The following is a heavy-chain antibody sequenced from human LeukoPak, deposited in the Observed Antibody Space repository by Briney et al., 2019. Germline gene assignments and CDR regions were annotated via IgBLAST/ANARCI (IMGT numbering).Heavy chain of an antibody. CDR1: GYTFTNYA. Sequence: ASVKVSCKTSGYTFTNYAINWVRQAPGQGLEFMGWINTGTGNPTYAQDFKGRFVFSLDTSVSTAYLQISILKPEDTAVYYYASMGSYSFDYWGQGTLVTVSS. CDR3: ASMGSYSFDY. CDR2: INTGTGNP. J-gene: IGHJ4*02. V-gene: IGHV7-4-1*02. D-gene: IGHD2-21*01.